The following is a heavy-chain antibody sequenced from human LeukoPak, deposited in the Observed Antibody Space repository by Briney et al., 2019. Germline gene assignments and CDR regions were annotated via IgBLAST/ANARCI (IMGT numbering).Heavy chain of an antibody. CDR3: ARGIAAAGKGWFDP. Sequence: GASVKVSCKASGYTFTSYAMHWVRQAPGQRLEWMGWINAGNGNTKYSQKFQGRVTITRDTSASTAYMELSSLRSEDTAVYYCARGIAAAGKGWFDPWGQGTLVTVSS. J-gene: IGHJ5*02. CDR1: GYTFTSYA. V-gene: IGHV1-3*01. CDR2: INAGNGNT. D-gene: IGHD6-13*01.